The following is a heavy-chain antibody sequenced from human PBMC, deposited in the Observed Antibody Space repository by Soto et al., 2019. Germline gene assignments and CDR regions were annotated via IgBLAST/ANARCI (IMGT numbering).Heavy chain of an antibody. J-gene: IGHJ6*02. V-gene: IGHV3-30*03. D-gene: IGHD4-4*01. CDR1: GFTFTSYG. CDR2: ILHDGSAE. Sequence: PGGSPRLSCAASGFTFTSYGMHWVRQAPGKGLEWMALILHDGSAEYYADSVKGRFTISRDNSKNTLYLQMNSLRAEDTAVYYCARSRDGYSFYFYYGMDGWGQGTTVTVSS. CDR3: ARSRDGYSFYFYYGMDG.